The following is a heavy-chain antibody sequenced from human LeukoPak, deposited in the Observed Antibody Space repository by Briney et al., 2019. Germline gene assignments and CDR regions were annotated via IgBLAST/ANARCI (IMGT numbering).Heavy chain of an antibody. Sequence: GGSLRLSCAASEFTVSSNYMNWVRQAPGKGLEWVSVINSGGNAYYADSVKGRFTISRDNSKNMLYLQMNSLRAEDTAVYYCARSQGGTMSLRHFDLWGRGTLVTVSS. D-gene: IGHD3-22*01. V-gene: IGHV3-53*01. CDR2: INSGGNA. CDR1: EFTVSSNY. CDR3: ARSQGGTMSLRHFDL. J-gene: IGHJ2*01.